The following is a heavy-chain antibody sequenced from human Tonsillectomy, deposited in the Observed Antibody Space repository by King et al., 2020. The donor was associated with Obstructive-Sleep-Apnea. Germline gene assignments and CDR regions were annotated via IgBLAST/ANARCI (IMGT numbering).Heavy chain of an antibody. CDR1: GGSISSGGYS. V-gene: IGHV4-30-2*01. CDR2: IYHSGST. Sequence: LQLQESGSGLVKPSQTLSLTCAVSGGSISSGGYSWSWIRQPPGKGLEWIGYIYHSGSTYYNPSLKSRVTISVDRSKNQFSLKLSSVTAADTAVYYCASRYDSSGYPYFQHCGQRTLVTVSS. J-gene: IGHJ1*01. CDR3: ASRYDSSGYPYFQH. D-gene: IGHD3-22*01.